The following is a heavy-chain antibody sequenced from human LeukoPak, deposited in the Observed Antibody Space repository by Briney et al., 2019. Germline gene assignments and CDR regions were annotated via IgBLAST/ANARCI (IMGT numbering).Heavy chain of an antibody. V-gene: IGHV4-39*01. D-gene: IGHD3/OR15-3a*01. CDR2: IYYSGST. Sequence: SETLSLTCTVSGGSISSSSYYWGWIRQPPGKGLEWIGSIYYSGSTYYNPSLKSQVSISIDTSKNQFSLKLTSVTAADTAVYYCARQTGSGLFILPGGQGTLVTVSS. CDR3: ARQTGSGLFILP. J-gene: IGHJ4*02. CDR1: GGSISSSSYY.